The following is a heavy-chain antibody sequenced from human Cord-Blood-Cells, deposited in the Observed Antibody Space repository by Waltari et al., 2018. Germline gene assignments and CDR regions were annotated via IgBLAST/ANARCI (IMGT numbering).Heavy chain of an antibody. V-gene: IGHV3-53*01. CDR1: GFTVSSNY. D-gene: IGHD3-9*01. CDR3: ARVGALRYFDWLLDY. Sequence: EVQLVESGGGLIQPGGSLRLSCAASGFTVSSNYMSWGRQAPGKGLEWVSVIYSGGSTYYADSVKGRFTISRDNSKNTLYLQMNSLRAEDTAVYYCARVGALRYFDWLLDYWGQGTLVTVSS. J-gene: IGHJ4*02. CDR2: IYSGGST.